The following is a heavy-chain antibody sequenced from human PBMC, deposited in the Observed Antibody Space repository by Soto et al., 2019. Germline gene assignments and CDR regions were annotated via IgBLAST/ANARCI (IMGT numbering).Heavy chain of an antibody. V-gene: IGHV3-74*01. Sequence: GGSLRLSCAASGFTFSSYWMHWVRQAPGKGLVWVSRINSDGRSTTYADSVKGRFTISRDNAKKSLYLQMDSLRAEDTAFYYCARTKGSFSSAWSHWGQGTLVTVSS. D-gene: IGHD6-19*01. CDR2: INSDGRST. CDR3: ARTKGSFSSAWSH. J-gene: IGHJ4*02. CDR1: GFTFSSYW.